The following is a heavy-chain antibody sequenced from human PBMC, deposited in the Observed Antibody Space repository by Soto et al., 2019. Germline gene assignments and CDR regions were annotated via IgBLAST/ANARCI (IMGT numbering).Heavy chain of an antibody. CDR3: ARDPPYYYGSGSYVR. V-gene: IGHV3-33*01. CDR1: GFTFSSYG. CDR2: IWYDGSNK. J-gene: IGHJ4*02. D-gene: IGHD3-10*01. Sequence: GGPLRLSCAASGFTFSSYGMHWVRQAPGKGLEWVAVIWYDGSNKYYADSVKGRFTISRDNSKNTLYLQMNSLRAEDTAVYYCARDPPYYYGSGSYVRWGQGTLVTVSS.